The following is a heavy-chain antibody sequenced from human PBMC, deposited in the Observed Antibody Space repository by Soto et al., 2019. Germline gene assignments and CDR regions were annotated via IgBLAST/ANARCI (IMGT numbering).Heavy chain of an antibody. CDR3: ARGRDYYGSGSLWFGP. D-gene: IGHD3-10*01. Sequence: QVQLVQSGAEVKKPGSSVKVSCKASGGTFSSYAISWVRQAPGQGLEWMGGIIPIFGTANYAQKFQGRVTITADEATSTDYMELSSLRSEDTAVYYCARGRDYYGSGSLWFGPWGQGTLVTVSS. CDR1: GGTFSSYA. V-gene: IGHV1-69*12. J-gene: IGHJ5*02. CDR2: IIPIFGTA.